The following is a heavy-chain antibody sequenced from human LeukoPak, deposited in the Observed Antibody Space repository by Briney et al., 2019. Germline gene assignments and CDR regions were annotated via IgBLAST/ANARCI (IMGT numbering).Heavy chain of an antibody. V-gene: IGHV4-39*01. Sequence: SETLSLTCTVSGGSISSSSSYWGWIRQPPGKGLEWIGSIYYSGSTYYNPSLKGRVTISVDTSKNQFSLKLSSVTAADTAVYYCARPHYSSGWYYFDYWGQGTLVTVSS. D-gene: IGHD6-19*01. J-gene: IGHJ4*02. CDR2: IYYSGST. CDR1: GGSISSSSSY. CDR3: ARPHYSSGWYYFDY.